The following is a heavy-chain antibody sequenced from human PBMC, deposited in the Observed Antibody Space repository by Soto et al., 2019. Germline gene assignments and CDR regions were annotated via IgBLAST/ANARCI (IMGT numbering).Heavy chain of an antibody. CDR1: GGCISIYY. Sequence: SGSMSITCTVCGGCISIYYWSWIRQHPGKGLEWIGYIYYSGSTNYNPSLKSRVTISVDTSKNQFSLKLSSVTAADTAVYYCARTEFGRYPVLFQHWGQGTLVTVSS. CDR2: IYYSGST. CDR3: ARTEFGRYPVLFQH. J-gene: IGHJ1*01. V-gene: IGHV4-59*01. D-gene: IGHD2-15*01.